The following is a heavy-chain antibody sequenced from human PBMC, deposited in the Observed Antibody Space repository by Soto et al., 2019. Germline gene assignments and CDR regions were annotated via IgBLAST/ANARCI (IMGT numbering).Heavy chain of an antibody. CDR1: DYIFTKSR. D-gene: IGHD1-20*01. J-gene: IGHJ4*01. V-gene: IGHV1-18*01. CDR3: ARASERGAVTVSY. Sequence: VLDSCITSDYIFTKSRTIWMRQVPGQGLEWMLWISAFNREKKYTQKLQGRVTMTTDTSTDTAYMERRRLRSDDTAVYYCARASERGAVTVSYLGQGNLVTVYS. CDR2: ISAFNREK.